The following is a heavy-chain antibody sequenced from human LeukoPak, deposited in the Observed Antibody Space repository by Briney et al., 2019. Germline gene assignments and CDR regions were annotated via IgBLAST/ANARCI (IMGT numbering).Heavy chain of an antibody. CDR1: GYTFSSYA. CDR3: ARDLGPAYYYGSGMVFDY. J-gene: IGHJ4*02. D-gene: IGHD3-10*01. V-gene: IGHV1-18*01. CDR2: SSYSGNT. Sequence: VASVKVSCKASGYTFSSYAISWVRQAPGQGLEWMGSSYSGNTKYAQKFQGRVTMTTDTSTSTVYMELRSLTSDDTAVYYCARDLGPAYYYGSGMVFDYWGQGTLVTVSS.